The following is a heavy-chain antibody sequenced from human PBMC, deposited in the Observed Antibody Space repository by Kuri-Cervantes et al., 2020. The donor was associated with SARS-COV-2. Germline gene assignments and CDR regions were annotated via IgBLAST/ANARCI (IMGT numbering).Heavy chain of an antibody. Sequence: GGSLRLSCAASGFTFSDHYMDWVRQAPGKGLEWVGRTRNKANSYTTEYAASVKGRFTISRDDSKNSLYLQMNSLKTEDTAVYYCARGVVPAAMSVGCYYYGMDVWGQGTTVTVSS. CDR3: ARGVVPAAMSVGCYYYGMDV. CDR1: GFTFSDHY. D-gene: IGHD2-2*01. V-gene: IGHV3-72*01. J-gene: IGHJ6*02. CDR2: TRNKANSYTT.